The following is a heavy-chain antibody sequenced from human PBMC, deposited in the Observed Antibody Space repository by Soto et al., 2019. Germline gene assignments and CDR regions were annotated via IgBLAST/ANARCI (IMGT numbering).Heavy chain of an antibody. CDR3: ARGSSVTTRIIY. CDR2: INSDGSST. CDR1: GFTFSSYW. V-gene: IGHV3-74*01. D-gene: IGHD4-17*01. J-gene: IGHJ4*02. Sequence: GGSLRLSCAASGFTFSSYWMHWVRQAPGKGLVWVSRINSDGSSTSYADSVKGRFTISRDDAKNTLYLQMNSLRAEDTAVYYCARGSSVTTRIIYWGQGTLVTVSS.